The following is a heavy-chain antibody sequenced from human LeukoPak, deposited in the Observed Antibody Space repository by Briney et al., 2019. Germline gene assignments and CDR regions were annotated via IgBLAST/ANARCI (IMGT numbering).Heavy chain of an antibody. V-gene: IGHV1-46*01. CDR2: VHSSGGVI. CDR1: GDTFTSDY. CDR3: AGSSHQRNWFDP. D-gene: IGHD1-26*01. Sequence: ASVKVSCKASGDTFTSDYMNWVRQAPGQGLEWMGIVHSSGGVIKYAQEFQDRVTMTRDTSTGTVYMELSSLRSEDTAVYYCAGSSHQRNWFDPWGQGTLVIVSS. J-gene: IGHJ5*02.